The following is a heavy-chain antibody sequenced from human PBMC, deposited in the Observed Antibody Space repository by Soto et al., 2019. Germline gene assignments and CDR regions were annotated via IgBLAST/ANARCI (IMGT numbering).Heavy chain of an antibody. CDR1: GGSIRSNNW. D-gene: IGHD1-26*01. CDR2: IFHSGST. V-gene: IGHV4-4*02. CDR3: ARVYSGSYSDS. Sequence: SETLSLTCAVSGGSIRSNNWWSWVRQPPGKGLEWIGEIFHSGSTNYNPSLKTRVTISVDKSKNQFSLKLSSVTAADTAVYYCARVYSGSYSDSWGQGTLVTVSS. J-gene: IGHJ4*02.